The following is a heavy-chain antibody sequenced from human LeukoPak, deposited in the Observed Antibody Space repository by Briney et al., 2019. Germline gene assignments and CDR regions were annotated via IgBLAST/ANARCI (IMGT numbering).Heavy chain of an antibody. Sequence: ASVKVSCKASGYTFTSYGISWVRQAPGQGLEWMGWISAYNGNTNYAQKLQGRVTMTTDTSTSTAYMELRSLRSDDTAVYYCARVAAVAGPYYYHYMDVWGKGTTVTVSS. CDR3: ARVAAVAGPYYYHYMDV. CDR2: ISAYNGNT. D-gene: IGHD6-19*01. CDR1: GYTFTSYG. V-gene: IGHV1-18*01. J-gene: IGHJ6*03.